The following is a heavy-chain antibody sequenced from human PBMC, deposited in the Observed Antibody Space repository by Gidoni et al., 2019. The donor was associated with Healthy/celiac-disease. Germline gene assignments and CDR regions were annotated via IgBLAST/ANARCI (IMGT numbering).Heavy chain of an antibody. CDR3: ARDASFANYYYGMDV. CDR1: GFPFSRYS. J-gene: IGHJ6*02. CDR2: ISSSSSYI. V-gene: IGHV3-21*01. Sequence: EVQLVESGGGLVKPGGSLRLSCAASGFPFSRYSMNWVRQAPGKGLEWVSSISSSSSYIYYADSVKGRFTISRDNAKNSLYLQMNSLRAEDTAVYYCARDASFANYYYGMDVWGQGTTVTVSS. D-gene: IGHD3-3*01.